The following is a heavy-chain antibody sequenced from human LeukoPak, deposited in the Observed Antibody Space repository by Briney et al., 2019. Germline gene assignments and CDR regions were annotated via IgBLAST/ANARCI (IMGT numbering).Heavy chain of an antibody. CDR1: GYSFTSYW. J-gene: IGHJ6*02. CDR3: ARRQSGSYNYYYYGMDV. V-gene: IGHV5-51*01. Sequence: GESLKISCKSSGYSFTSYWIAWVRQMPGKGLEWMGIIYPGDSDTRYSPSFQGQVTIPADKSISTAYLQWSSLKASDTAMYYCARRQSGSYNYYYYGMDVWGQGTTVTVSS. CDR2: IYPGDSDT. D-gene: IGHD1-26*01.